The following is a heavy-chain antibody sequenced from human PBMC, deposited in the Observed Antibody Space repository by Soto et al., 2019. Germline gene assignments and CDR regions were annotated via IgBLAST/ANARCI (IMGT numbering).Heavy chain of an antibody. J-gene: IGHJ6*02. CDR2: ISGYNGNT. D-gene: IGHD3-10*01. Sequence: QVQLVQSGAEVKKPGASVKVSCKASGYTFTSYGVSWVRQAPGQGLEWMGWISGYNGNTNYARKLQGRVTMTTDTSTSTAYMELRSLRSDDTAVYYCARAGKYYYGSGSPCYYGMDVWGQGITVTVSS. CDR3: ARAGKYYYGSGSPCYYGMDV. V-gene: IGHV1-18*04. CDR1: GYTFTSYG.